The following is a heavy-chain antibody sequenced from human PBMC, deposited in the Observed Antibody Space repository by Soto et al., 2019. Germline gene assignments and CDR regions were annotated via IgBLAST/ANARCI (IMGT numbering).Heavy chain of an antibody. J-gene: IGHJ4*02. V-gene: IGHV1-46*03. D-gene: IGHD3-22*01. Sequence: ASVKVSCKASGYTFTSYYMHWVRQAPGGGLEWLGISNASGGSTTYRQEWQGRGTMTRDTSTSTVYMELSSLTSEDKAVYYCVRGHYYDSSGQAGYWGQGTAVTVCS. CDR2: SNASGGST. CDR1: GYTFTSYY. CDR3: VRGHYYDSSGQAGY.